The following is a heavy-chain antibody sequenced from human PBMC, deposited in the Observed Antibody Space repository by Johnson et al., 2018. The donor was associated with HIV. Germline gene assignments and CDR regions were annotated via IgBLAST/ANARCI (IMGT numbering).Heavy chain of an antibody. CDR1: GFTFDDYA. Sequence: VQLVESGGGLVQPGRSLRLSCAASGFTFDDYAMHWVRQAPGKGLEWVSGISWNSGSIGYADSVKGRFTISRDNAKNSLYLQMNSLRAEDTALYYCAKDSGITMIVPDAFDIWGQGTMVTVS. V-gene: IGHV3-9*01. J-gene: IGHJ3*02. CDR2: ISWNSGSI. CDR3: AKDSGITMIVPDAFDI. D-gene: IGHD3-22*01.